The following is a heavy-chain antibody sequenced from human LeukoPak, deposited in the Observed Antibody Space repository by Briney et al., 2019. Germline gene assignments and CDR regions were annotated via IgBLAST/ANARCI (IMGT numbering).Heavy chain of an antibody. CDR1: GGSISSYY. V-gene: IGHV4-4*07. D-gene: IGHD3-16*02. J-gene: IGHJ4*02. CDR3: ARGYYDYIWGSYPAVDY. CDR2: IYTSGIT. Sequence: KPSETLSLTCTVSGGSISSYYWNWIRQPAGKGLEWIGRIYTSGITNFNPSLQSRVTMALDTPKSQLSLRLTSVTAADTAVYYCARGYYDYIWGSYPAVDYWGQGTLVTVSS.